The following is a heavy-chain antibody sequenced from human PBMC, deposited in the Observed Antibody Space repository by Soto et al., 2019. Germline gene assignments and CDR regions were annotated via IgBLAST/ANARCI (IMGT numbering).Heavy chain of an antibody. V-gene: IGHV3-7*01. CDR2: IKQDGSEK. D-gene: IGHD4-17*01. Sequence: GGSLRLGCAASGFTFSTYWVSWFRQAPGKGLEWVANIKQDGSEKYYVDSVKGRFTVSRDNAKNSLYLQMNSLRAEDTAVYYCAREGHDYGSGYNYWGQGTLVTVSS. CDR3: AREGHDYGSGYNY. CDR1: GFTFSTYW. J-gene: IGHJ4*02.